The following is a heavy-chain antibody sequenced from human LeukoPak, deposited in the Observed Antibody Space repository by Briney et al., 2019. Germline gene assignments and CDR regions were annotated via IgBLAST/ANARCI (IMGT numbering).Heavy chain of an antibody. D-gene: IGHD3-9*01. J-gene: IGHJ5*02. CDR1: GGSISSGSYY. CDR3: AGTPRYFDWLLYGVNAS. Sequence: PSQTLSLTCTVSGGSISSGSYYWSWIRQPAGKGLEWIGRIYTSGSTNYNPSLKRRVPISVETSKTQFSLKLSSVTAEDTAVYYCAGTPRYFDWLLYGVNASWGPGTLVTVSS. V-gene: IGHV4-61*02. CDR2: IYTSGST.